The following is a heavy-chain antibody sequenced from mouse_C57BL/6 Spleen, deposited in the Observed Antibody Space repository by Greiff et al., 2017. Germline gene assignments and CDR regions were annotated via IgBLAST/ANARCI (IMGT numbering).Heavy chain of an antibody. J-gene: IGHJ4*01. V-gene: IGHV1-64*01. Sequence: QVQLQQPGAELVKPGASVKLSCKASGYTFTSYWMHWVKQRPGQGLEWIGMIHPNSGSTNYNEKFKSKATLTVDKSSSTAYMQLSRLTSEDSAVYYCAREDDGKGGCAMDYWGQGTSVTVSS. CDR1: GYTFTSYW. CDR3: AREDDGKGGCAMDY. D-gene: IGHD2-1*01. CDR2: IHPNSGST.